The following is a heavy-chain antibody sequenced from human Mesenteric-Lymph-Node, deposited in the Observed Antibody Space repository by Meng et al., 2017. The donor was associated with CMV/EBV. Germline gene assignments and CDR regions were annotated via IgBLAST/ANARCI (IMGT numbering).Heavy chain of an antibody. J-gene: IGHJ4*02. CDR1: GFTFISAW. Sequence: GGSLRLSCAASGFTFISAWMSWVRQAPGKGLEWVGRIESKTDGGTTDYAAPVKGRFTISRDDSKNTLYLQMNSLKNEDTAVYYCTTEWGYDYWGQGTQVTVSS. D-gene: IGHD3-16*01. CDR2: IESKTDGGTT. V-gene: IGHV3-15*04. CDR3: TTEWGYDY.